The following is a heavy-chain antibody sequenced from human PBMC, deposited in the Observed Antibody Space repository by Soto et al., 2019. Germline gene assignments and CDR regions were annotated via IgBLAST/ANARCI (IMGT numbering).Heavy chain of an antibody. CDR1: GYTFTTCA. D-gene: IGHD2-21*01. J-gene: IGHJ4*02. CDR3: AREYCGGSCYDDY. CDR2: INAGDGNT. Sequence: ASVKVSCKASGYTFTTCAIHWVRQAPGQGLEWMGWINAGDGNTKYSQNFQGRVTITRDTSAGTAYMELSSLRSEDTAVYYCAREYCGGSCYDDYWGQGTLVTVSS. V-gene: IGHV1-3*01.